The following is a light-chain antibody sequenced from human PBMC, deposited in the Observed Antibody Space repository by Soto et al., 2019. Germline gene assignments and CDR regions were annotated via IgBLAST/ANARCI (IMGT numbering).Light chain of an antibody. Sequence: EIVMTQSPATLSVSPGGRATLSCRASQSISDTLAWYQQKPGQAPRLLIYGASTRAPGFPARFSGSGSGTDFTLTISSLQSEDFAVYYCQQYSIWRTFGQGTKVEIK. CDR1: QSISDT. CDR2: GAS. V-gene: IGKV3-15*01. CDR3: QQYSIWRT. J-gene: IGKJ1*01.